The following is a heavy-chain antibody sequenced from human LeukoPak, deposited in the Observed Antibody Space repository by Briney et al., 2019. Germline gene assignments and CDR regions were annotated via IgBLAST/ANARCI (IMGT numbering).Heavy chain of an antibody. D-gene: IGHD3-9*01. CDR2: IKQDGSEK. CDR3: ARAIYDILTGYYPHDYYYMDV. J-gene: IGHJ6*03. Sequence: PGGSLRLSCAASGFTFSSYWMSWVRQAPGKGLEWVANIKQDGSEKYYVDSVKGRFTISRDNAKNSLYLQMNSLRAEDTAVYYCARAIYDILTGYYPHDYYYMDVWGKGTTVTVSS. V-gene: IGHV3-7*01. CDR1: GFTFSSYW.